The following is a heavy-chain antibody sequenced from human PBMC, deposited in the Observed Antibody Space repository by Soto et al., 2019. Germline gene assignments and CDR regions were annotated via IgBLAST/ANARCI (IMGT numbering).Heavy chain of an antibody. CDR3: AIYQLRSTNWFDP. D-gene: IGHD2-2*01. Sequence: PGESLKISCKGSGDIFKSYWIAWVRQMPGKGLEWMGRIVPSDSYTVYSPSFQGHVTISADKFINTAYLQWSSLKASDTAIYYCAIYQLRSTNWFDPWGQGTLVTVSS. CDR2: IVPSDSYT. V-gene: IGHV5-10-1*01. J-gene: IGHJ5*02. CDR1: GDIFKSYW.